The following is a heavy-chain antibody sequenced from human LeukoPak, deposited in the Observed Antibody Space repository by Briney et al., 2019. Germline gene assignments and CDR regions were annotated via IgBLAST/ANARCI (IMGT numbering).Heavy chain of an antibody. J-gene: IGHJ4*02. D-gene: IGHD1-14*01. CDR2: FDPEDGET. CDR3: ARDRGRTFEFDY. V-gene: IGHV1-24*01. Sequence: ASVKVSCKVSGYTLTELSMHWVRQAPGKGLEWMGGFDPEDGETIYAQKFQGRVAMTRDMSTSTVYLELKSLRSDDTALYYCARDRGRTFEFDYWGQGTLVTVSS. CDR1: GYTLTELS.